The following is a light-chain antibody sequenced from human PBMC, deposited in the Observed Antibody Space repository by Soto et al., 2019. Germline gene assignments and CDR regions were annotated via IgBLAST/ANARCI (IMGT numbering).Light chain of an antibody. V-gene: IGKV2-28*01. CDR3: MQALQTPLT. CDR1: QSLLDSNGYTY. Sequence: DFVMTQSPLSLPVTPGEPASFSCRSSQSLLDSNGYTYLDWYLQKPGQSPQLLIYLGSNRASGVPDRFSGSGSGTDFTLKISRVEAEDVGVYYCMQALQTPLTFGGGTKVEIK. J-gene: IGKJ4*01. CDR2: LGS.